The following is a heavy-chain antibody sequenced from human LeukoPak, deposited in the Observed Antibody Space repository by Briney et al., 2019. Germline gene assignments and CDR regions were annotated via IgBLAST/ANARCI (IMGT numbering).Heavy chain of an antibody. J-gene: IGHJ5*02. CDR3: ARGGYSYGYHQRGSFDNWFDP. CDR2: INPSGGST. CDR1: GYTFTSYY. D-gene: IGHD5-18*01. V-gene: IGHV1-46*03. Sequence: ASVKVSCRASGYTFTSYYMHWVRQAPGQGLEWMGTINPSGGSTSYAQKFQGRVTMTRDTSTSTVYMELSSLRSENTAVYYCARGGYSYGYHQRGSFDNWFDPWGQGTLVTVSS.